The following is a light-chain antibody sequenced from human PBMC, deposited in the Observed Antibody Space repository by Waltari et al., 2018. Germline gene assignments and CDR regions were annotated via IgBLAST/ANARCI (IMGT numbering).Light chain of an antibody. Sequence: QSALTQTATVSGSPGQSITIPCTATSSDIGTYNFGSWYQQHPGKAPTLLIYDVNKRPSGVSNRFSGSQSGNTASLTISGLQAADEADYYCCSYAGSAISVFGGGTKVTVL. CDR2: DVN. J-gene: IGLJ3*02. V-gene: IGLV2-23*02. CDR1: SSDIGTYNF. CDR3: CSYAGSAISV.